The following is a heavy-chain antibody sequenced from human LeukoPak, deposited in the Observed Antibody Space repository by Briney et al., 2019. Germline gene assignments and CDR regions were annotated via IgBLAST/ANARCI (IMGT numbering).Heavy chain of an antibody. D-gene: IGHD3-10*01. CDR2: INHSGST. CDR3: ARGPKLLWFRPFDY. Sequence: PSETLSLTCAVYGGSFSGYYWSWIRQPPGKGLEWIGEINHSGSTNYNPSLKSRVTISVDTSKNQSSLKLSSVTAADTAVYYCARGPKLLWFRPFDYWGQGTLVTVSS. J-gene: IGHJ4*02. V-gene: IGHV4-34*01. CDR1: GGSFSGYY.